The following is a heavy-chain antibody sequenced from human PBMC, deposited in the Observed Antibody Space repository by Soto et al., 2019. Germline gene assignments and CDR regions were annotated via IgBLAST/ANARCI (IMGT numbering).Heavy chain of an antibody. CDR2: ISAYNGNT. D-gene: IGHD6-13*01. CDR3: ARDLAAAGPFDC. Sequence: QVQLVQSGAEVKKPGASVKVSCKASGYTFTNYAFSWVRQAPGQGLEWMGWISAYNGNTNYPQKLQGRVTMTTDTSTGTAYMELGSLRSDETAVYYCARDLAAAGPFDCWGQGTLVPGSS. CDR1: GYTFTNYA. J-gene: IGHJ4*02. V-gene: IGHV1-18*01.